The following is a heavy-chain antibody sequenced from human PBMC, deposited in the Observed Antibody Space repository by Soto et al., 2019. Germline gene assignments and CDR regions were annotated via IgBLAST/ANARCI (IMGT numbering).Heavy chain of an antibody. CDR1: GFTFSSYG. V-gene: IGHV3-33*01. D-gene: IGHD2-15*01. CDR2: IWYDGSNK. J-gene: IGHJ6*02. Sequence: GGSLRLSCAASGFTFSSYGMHWVRQAPGKGLEWVAVIWYDGSNKYYADSVKGRFTISRDNSKNTLYLQMNSLRAEDTAVYYCARVRGDCSGGSCYPDYYYYYGMDVWGQGTTVTVSS. CDR3: ARVRGDCSGGSCYPDYYYYYGMDV.